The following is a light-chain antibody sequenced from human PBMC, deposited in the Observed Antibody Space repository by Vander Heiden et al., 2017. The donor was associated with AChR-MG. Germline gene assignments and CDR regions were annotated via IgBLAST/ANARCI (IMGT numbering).Light chain of an antibody. J-gene: IGKJ2*01. CDR1: ENVDSN. V-gene: IGKV3-15*01. CDR3: QQYNDWPLYT. CDR2: GAS. Sequence: VMTQSPATLSVSLGERATLSCTASENVDSNLAWHQQKPGQAPRLLIFGASTRATGIPARFSGSGSGTEFTLTISSLQSEDFAIYYCQQYNDWPLYTFGQGTKLEIK.